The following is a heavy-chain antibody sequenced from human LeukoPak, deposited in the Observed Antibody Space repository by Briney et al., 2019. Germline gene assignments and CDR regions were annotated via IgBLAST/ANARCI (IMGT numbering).Heavy chain of an antibody. V-gene: IGHV4-39*07. D-gene: IGHD3-22*01. CDR1: GGSISSSRYY. CDR2: MYYSGST. CDR3: ARVIWAHYDSSGYYPH. J-gene: IGHJ4*02. Sequence: PSETLSLTCTVSGGSISSSRYYWGWIRQPPGKGLEWIGSMYYSGSTYYNPSLKSRVTISVDTSKNQFSLKLSSVTAADTAVYYCARVIWAHYDSSGYYPHWGQGTLVTVSS.